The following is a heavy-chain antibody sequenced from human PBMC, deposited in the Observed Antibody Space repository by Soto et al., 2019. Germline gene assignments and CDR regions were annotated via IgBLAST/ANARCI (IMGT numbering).Heavy chain of an antibody. D-gene: IGHD1-1*01. CDR3: ARRGGYNFSFHFDY. CDR1: RDSLSTYY. V-gene: IGHV4-59*01. CDR2: IYYSGST. J-gene: IGHJ4*02. Sequence: SETLSLTCTVSRDSLSTYYWSWIRQPPGKGLEWIGHIYYSGSTNYNPSLKSRVSLSVDTSNNRFSLKLTSVTAADTAMYYCARRGGYNFSFHFDYWGQGIPVTVSS.